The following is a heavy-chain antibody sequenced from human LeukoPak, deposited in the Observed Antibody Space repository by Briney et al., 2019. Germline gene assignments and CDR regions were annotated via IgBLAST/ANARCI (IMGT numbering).Heavy chain of an antibody. CDR3: AKGINMIVVVTDWFDP. D-gene: IGHD3-22*01. J-gene: IGHJ5*02. V-gene: IGHV3-23*01. Sequence: GASLRLSCAASGFTFSSYAMSWVRQAPGKGLEWVSAISGSGGSTYYADSVKGRFTISRDNSKNTLYLQMNSLRAEDTAVYYCAKGINMIVVVTDWFDPWGQGTLVTVSS. CDR2: ISGSGGST. CDR1: GFTFSSYA.